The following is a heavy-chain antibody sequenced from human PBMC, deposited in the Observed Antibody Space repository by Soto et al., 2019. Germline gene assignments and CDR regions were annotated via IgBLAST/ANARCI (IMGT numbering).Heavy chain of an antibody. D-gene: IGHD6-13*01. CDR2: IIPIFGTA. CDR3: ARSIAAAGYYYYYGMDV. V-gene: IGHV1-69*13. CDR1: GGTFSSYA. Sequence: SVKVSCKASGGTFSSYAISWVRQAPGQGLEWMGGIIPIFGTANYAQKFQGRVTITADESTSTAYMGLSSLRSEDTAVYYCARSIAAAGYYYYYGMDVWGQGTTVTVSS. J-gene: IGHJ6*02.